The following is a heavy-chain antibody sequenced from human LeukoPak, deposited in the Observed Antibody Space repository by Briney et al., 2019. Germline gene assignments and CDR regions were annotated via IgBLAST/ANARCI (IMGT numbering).Heavy chain of an antibody. CDR2: IYYSGST. CDR1: GGSISSYY. D-gene: IGHD1-26*01. V-gene: IGHV4-59*01. CDR3: ARGSSELGSYYFDY. Sequence: SETPSLTCTVSGGSISSYYWSWIRQPPGKGLEWIGYIYYSGSTNYNPSLKSRVTISVDTSKNQFSLKLSSVTAADTAVYYCARGSSELGSYYFDYWGQGTLVTVSS. J-gene: IGHJ4*02.